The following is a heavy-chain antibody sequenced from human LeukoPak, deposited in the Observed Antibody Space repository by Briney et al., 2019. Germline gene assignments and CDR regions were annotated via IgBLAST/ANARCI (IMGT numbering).Heavy chain of an antibody. D-gene: IGHD4-17*01. CDR3: ARDAPDDYGDPNYYYYYMDV. Sequence: GGSLRLSCAASGFTFSIYSMNWVRQAPGKGLEWVSSISSSSSYIYYADSLKGRFTISRDNAKNSLYLQMNSLRAEDTAVYYCARDAPDDYGDPNYYYYYMDVWGKGTTVTVSS. CDR1: GFTFSIYS. V-gene: IGHV3-21*01. J-gene: IGHJ6*03. CDR2: ISSSSSYI.